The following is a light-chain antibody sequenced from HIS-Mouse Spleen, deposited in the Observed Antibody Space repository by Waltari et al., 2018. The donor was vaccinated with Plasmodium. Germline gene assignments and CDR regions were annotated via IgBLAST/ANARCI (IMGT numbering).Light chain of an antibody. V-gene: IGLV2-11*01. J-gene: IGLJ3*02. CDR2: DVS. Sequence: QSALTQPRSVSGSPGQSVTISCTGTSSDVGGYNYVSWYQQNPGKAPKLMIYDVSKRPSGVPDRSSGSKSGNTASLTISGLQAEDEADYYCCSYAGSYTWVFGGGTKLTVL. CDR1: SSDVGGYNY. CDR3: CSYAGSYTWV.